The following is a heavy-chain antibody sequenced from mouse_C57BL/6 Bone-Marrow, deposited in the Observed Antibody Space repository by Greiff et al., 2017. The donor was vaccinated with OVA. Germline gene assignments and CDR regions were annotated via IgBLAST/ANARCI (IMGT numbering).Heavy chain of an antibody. CDR2: IDPENGDT. Sequence: VQLKESGAELVRPGASVKLSCTASGFNFKDDDMHWVKQRPEQGLEWIGWIDPENGDTEYASKFQGKATITADTASNTAYLQLSSLTSEDTAVYYCDTRGLPYAIDYWGQGTSVTVSS. D-gene: IGHD5-5*01. J-gene: IGHJ4*01. V-gene: IGHV14-4*01. CDR1: GFNFKDDD. CDR3: DTRGLPYAIDY.